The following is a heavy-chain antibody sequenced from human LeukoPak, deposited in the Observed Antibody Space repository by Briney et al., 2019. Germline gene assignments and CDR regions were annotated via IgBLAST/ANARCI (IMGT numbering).Heavy chain of an antibody. J-gene: IGHJ4*02. D-gene: IGHD1-26*01. CDR2: ISGSAYNS. V-gene: IGHV3-23*01. CDR1: GFTFSSYG. Sequence: GGSLRLSCAASGFTFSSYGMSWVRQAPGKGREGVSTISGSAYNSYYADSVKGRFTISRDNSANTLYLQMNSLRAEDTALYYCAKHSGSYFIYYVDSWGQGTLVTVSS. CDR3: AKHSGSYFIYYVDS.